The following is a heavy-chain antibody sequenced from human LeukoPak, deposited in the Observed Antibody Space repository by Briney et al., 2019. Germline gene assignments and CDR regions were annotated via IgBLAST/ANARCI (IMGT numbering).Heavy chain of an antibody. D-gene: IGHD7-27*01. Sequence: ASVTVSCTASGYAFTSYDINWVRQATGQGLEWMGWMSSNNGNTGYAQKFQGRVTMTRDTSISTAYMELSSLRSEDTAVYYCARGPPNWGMVGYWGQGTLVTVSS. J-gene: IGHJ4*02. V-gene: IGHV1-8*01. CDR2: MSSNNGNT. CDR1: GYAFTSYD. CDR3: ARGPPNWGMVGY.